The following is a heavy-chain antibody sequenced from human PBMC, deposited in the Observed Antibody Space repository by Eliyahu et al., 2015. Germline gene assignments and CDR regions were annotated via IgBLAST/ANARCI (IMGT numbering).Heavy chain of an antibody. CDR1: GYTFTGXX. Sequence: QVQLVQSGAEVKKPGASVKVSCKASGYTFTGXXMHWVRQAPGQGLEWMGWINPNSGGTNYAQKFQGRVTMTRDTSISTAYMELSRLRSDDTAVYYCASYKEGGYPTHYYYYGMDVWGQGTTVTVSS. J-gene: IGHJ6*02. D-gene: IGHD3-22*01. CDR3: ASYKEGGYPTHYYYYGMDV. CDR2: INPNSGGT. V-gene: IGHV1-2*02.